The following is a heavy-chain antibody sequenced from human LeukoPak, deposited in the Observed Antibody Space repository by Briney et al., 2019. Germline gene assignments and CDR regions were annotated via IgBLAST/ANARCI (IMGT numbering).Heavy chain of an antibody. CDR2: IYTSGST. D-gene: IGHD3-9*01. V-gene: IGHV4-61*02. J-gene: IGHJ4*02. CDR1: GGSISSGSYY. Sequence: SETLSLTCTVSGGSISSGSYYWSWIRQPAGKGLEWIGRIYTSGSTKYNPSLKSRVTISADTSKNQFSLKLSSVTAADTAVYHCARTYYDPLTGYYSGGGPFDSWGQGTLVTVSS. CDR3: ARTYYDPLTGYYSGGGPFDS.